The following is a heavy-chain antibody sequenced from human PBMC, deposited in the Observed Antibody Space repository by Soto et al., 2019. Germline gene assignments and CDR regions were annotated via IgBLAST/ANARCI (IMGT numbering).Heavy chain of an antibody. V-gene: IGHV4-61*01. CDR2: IYYSGST. Sequence: QVQLQESGPGLVKPSETLSLTCTVSGGSVSSGSYYWSWIRQPPGKGLEWIGYIYYSGSTTYNPYHKSQVTLSVDTSKNQCSLKLSSVTAADTALYYWATTHIAASGRGGVYYFDYWGQGTLVTVSS. CDR3: ATTHIAASGRGGVYYFDY. CDR1: GGSVSSGSYY. D-gene: IGHD6-13*01. J-gene: IGHJ4*02.